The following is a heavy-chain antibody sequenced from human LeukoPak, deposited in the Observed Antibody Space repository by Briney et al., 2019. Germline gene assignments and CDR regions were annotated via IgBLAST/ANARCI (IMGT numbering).Heavy chain of an antibody. J-gene: IGHJ4*02. D-gene: IGHD2-21*02. CDR1: GGSFSGYY. Sequence: SETLSLTXAVYGGSFSGYYWTWIRQPPGKGLEWIGEINHSGGTNYNPSLKSRVTISVDTSKNQFSLKLSSVTAADTAMYYCARGHPLLDYWGQGTLVTVSS. V-gene: IGHV4-34*01. CDR2: INHSGGT. CDR3: ARGHPLLDY.